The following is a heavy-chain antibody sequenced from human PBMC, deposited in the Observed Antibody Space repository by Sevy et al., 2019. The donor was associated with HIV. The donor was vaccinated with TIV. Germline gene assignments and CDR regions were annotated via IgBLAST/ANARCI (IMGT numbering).Heavy chain of an antibody. V-gene: IGHV1-24*01. Sequence: ASVKVSCKVSEYTLTELSMHWVRQAPGKGLEWMGGFDPEDGETIYAQTFQGRVTMTEDTSTETAYMELSSLRSEDTAVYYCATALGDQLPFDFWGQGTLVTVSS. CDR1: EYTLTELS. J-gene: IGHJ4*02. CDR3: ATALGDQLPFDF. CDR2: FDPEDGET. D-gene: IGHD3-16*01.